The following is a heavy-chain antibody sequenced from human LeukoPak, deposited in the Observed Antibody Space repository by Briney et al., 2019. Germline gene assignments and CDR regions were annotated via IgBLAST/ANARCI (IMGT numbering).Heavy chain of an antibody. V-gene: IGHV3-30-3*01. Sequence: GGSLRLSCAASGFTFSSYAMHWVRQAPGKGLEWVAVISYDGNNKYYADSVKGRFTISRDNSKNTLYLQMNSLRAEDTAVYYCARVTRYYDSSGPFDYWGQGTLVTVSS. D-gene: IGHD3-22*01. CDR3: ARVTRYYDSSGPFDY. CDR2: ISYDGNNK. J-gene: IGHJ4*02. CDR1: GFTFSSYA.